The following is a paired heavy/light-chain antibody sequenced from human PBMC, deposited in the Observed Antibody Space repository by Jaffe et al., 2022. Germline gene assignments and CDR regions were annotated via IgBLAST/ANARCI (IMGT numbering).Heavy chain of an antibody. D-gene: IGHD3-3*01. Sequence: QVQLVESGGGLVKPGGSLRLSCAASGFIFSDYYMAWIRQAPGKGLEWVSYISSRSATIYLADSVKGRFTISRDNAKASLDLHMNSLRAEDTAVYFCARAPYDTTHSFYYMDVWGTGTTVTVSS. J-gene: IGHJ6*03. V-gene: IGHV3-11*01. CDR3: ARAPYDTTHSFYYMDV. CDR2: ISSRSATI. CDR1: GFIFSDYY.
Light chain of an antibody. CDR1: SGRSRYS. CDR3: QTWGSGILVV. V-gene: IGLV4-69*02. CDR2: VNSDGSH. Sequence: QLVLTQSPSASASLGASVKLTCTLSSGRSRYSIAWHQQQPEKGPRFLMKVNSDGSHIKNDGIPDRFSGSSSGAERYLTISSLQSEDEADYYCQTWGSGILVVFGGGTKLTVL. J-gene: IGLJ3*02.